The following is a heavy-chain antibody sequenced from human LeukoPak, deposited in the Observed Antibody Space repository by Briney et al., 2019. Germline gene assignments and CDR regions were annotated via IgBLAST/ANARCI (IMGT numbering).Heavy chain of an antibody. J-gene: IGHJ4*02. CDR1: GFTFSNYW. V-gene: IGHV3-7*01. CDR3: ARNQLLSRYSFDY. Sequence: GGSLRLSCAASGFTFSNYWMSWVRQAPGEGLEWVANIKQDGSEKFYVDSVKGRFTISRDNAKNSLYLQMNSLRAEDTAVYYCARNQLLSRYSFDYCGQGTLGTVSS. D-gene: IGHD2-2*01. CDR2: IKQDGSEK.